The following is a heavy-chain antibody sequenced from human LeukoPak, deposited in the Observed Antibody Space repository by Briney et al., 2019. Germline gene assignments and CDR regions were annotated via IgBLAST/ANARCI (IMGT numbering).Heavy chain of an antibody. J-gene: IGHJ4*02. CDR1: GGPISNSDYYY. D-gene: IGHD6-6*01. CDR3: AGSSPLAPPNY. V-gene: IGHV4-39*07. Sequence: SETLSLTCTVSGGPISNSDYYYWGWIRQPPGQGLEWIGSISYSGATYYNPSLKSRVTISVDTSKNQFSLKLNSVTAADTAVYYCAGSSPLAPPNYWGQGTLVTVSS. CDR2: ISYSGAT.